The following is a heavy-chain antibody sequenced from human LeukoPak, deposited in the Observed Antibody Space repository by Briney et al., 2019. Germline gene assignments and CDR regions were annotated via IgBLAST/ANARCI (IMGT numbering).Heavy chain of an antibody. CDR2: IKQDGSEK. Sequence: GGSLRLSCAASGFTLSSYWMSWVRQAPGKGLEWVANIKQDGSEKYYVDPVKGRFTISRDNAQNSLYLQMNSLRAEDTAIYYCAREGRLSYWGQGTLVTVSS. J-gene: IGHJ4*02. CDR1: GFTLSSYW. D-gene: IGHD3-16*01. V-gene: IGHV3-7*05. CDR3: AREGRLSY.